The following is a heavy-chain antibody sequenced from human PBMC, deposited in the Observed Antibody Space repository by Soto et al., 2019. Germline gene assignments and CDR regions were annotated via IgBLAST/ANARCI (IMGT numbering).Heavy chain of an antibody. Sequence: SVKVSCKASGGTFSSYAISWVRQAPGQGLEWMGGIIPIFGTANYAQKFQGRVTITADESTSTAYMELSSLRSEDTAVYYCARNLMTTVTPYWYFDYWGQGTLVTVSS. CDR2: IIPIFGTA. J-gene: IGHJ4*02. CDR1: GGTFSSYA. D-gene: IGHD4-4*01. V-gene: IGHV1-69*13. CDR3: ARNLMTTVTPYWYFDY.